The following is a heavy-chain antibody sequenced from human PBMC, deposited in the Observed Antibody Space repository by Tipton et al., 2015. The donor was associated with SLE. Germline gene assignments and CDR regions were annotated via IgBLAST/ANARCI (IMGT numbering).Heavy chain of an antibody. Sequence: QLVQSGAEVTKPGESLKISCTVSGYTFANFWISWVRQTPEKGLEWMGFIYPADSDTKYSPSFEGQVTISADKSTNTAYVQWNSLKTSDSAMYYCARDQASLGLDFWGQGTLVTVSS. CDR2: IYPADSDT. CDR3: ARDQASLGLDF. V-gene: IGHV5-51*01. J-gene: IGHJ4*02. CDR1: GYTFANFW.